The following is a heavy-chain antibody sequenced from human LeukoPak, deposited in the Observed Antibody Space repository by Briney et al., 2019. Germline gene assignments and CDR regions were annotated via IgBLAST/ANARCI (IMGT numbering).Heavy chain of an antibody. CDR1: GGPISSSSYY. J-gene: IGHJ5*02. D-gene: IGHD6-13*01. CDR3: ARRWESFIAAAGDRYNWFDP. Sequence: TSETLSLTCTASGGPISSSSYYWGWIRQPPGKGLEWIGSIYYSGSTYYNPSLKSRVTISVDTSKNQFSLKLSSVTAADTAVYYCARRWESFIAAAGDRYNWFDPWGQGTLVTVSS. V-gene: IGHV4-39*01. CDR2: IYYSGST.